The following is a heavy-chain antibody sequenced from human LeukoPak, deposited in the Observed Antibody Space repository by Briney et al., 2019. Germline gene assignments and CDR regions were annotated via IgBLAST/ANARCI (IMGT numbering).Heavy chain of an antibody. D-gene: IGHD6-19*01. V-gene: IGHV4-4*02. J-gene: IGHJ2*01. CDR2: IYHSGST. Sequence: SETLSLTCAVSGGSISNSNWWSWVRQPPGKGLEWIGEIYHSGSTNYNPSLKSRVTILVDKSKNQFSLKLSSVTAADTAVDYCAGASIAVAGSYDLWGRGTLVTVSS. CDR1: GGSISNSNW. CDR3: AGASIAVAGSYDL.